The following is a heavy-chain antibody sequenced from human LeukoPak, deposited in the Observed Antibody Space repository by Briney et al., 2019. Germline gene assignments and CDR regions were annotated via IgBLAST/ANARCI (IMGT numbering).Heavy chain of an antibody. CDR3: AKHQRGSYYVPPDY. V-gene: IGHV3-21*04. J-gene: IGHJ4*02. D-gene: IGHD1-26*01. CDR2: ISSSSSYI. CDR1: GFTFSSYS. Sequence: GGSLRLSRAASGFTFSSYSMNWVRQAPGKGLEWVSSISSSSSYIYYADSVKGRFTISRDNSKNTLYLQMNSLRAEDTAVYYCAKHQRGSYYVPPDYWGQGTLVTVSS.